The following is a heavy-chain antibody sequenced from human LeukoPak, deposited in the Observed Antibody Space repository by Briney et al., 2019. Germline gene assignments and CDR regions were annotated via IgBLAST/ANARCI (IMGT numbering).Heavy chain of an antibody. J-gene: IGHJ3*02. V-gene: IGHV4-59*12. CDR2: IYYSGST. CDR1: GGSISSYY. Sequence: SETLSLTCTVSGGSISSYYWSWIRQPPGKGLEWIGYIYYSGSTNYNPSLKSRVTISVDTSKNQFSLKLSSVTAADTAVYYCAKAPRMVTNDAFDIWGQGTMVTVSS. D-gene: IGHD2-21*02. CDR3: AKAPRMVTNDAFDI.